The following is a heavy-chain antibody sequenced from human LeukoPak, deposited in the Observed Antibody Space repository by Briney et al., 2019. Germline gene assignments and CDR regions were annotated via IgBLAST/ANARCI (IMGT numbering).Heavy chain of an antibody. V-gene: IGHV1-69*13. CDR2: IIPVFGTA. Sequence: GASVKVSCKASGGTFSNYAISWVRQAPGQGLEWMGGIIPVFGTANYAQKFQGRVTITADESTSTAYMELRSLRSDDTAVYYCAREYCSRTSCNNYWGQGTLVTVSS. D-gene: IGHD2-2*02. CDR1: GGTFSNYA. J-gene: IGHJ4*02. CDR3: AREYCSRTSCNNY.